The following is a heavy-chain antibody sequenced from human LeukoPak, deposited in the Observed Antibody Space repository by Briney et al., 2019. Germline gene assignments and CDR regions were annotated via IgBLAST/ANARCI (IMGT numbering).Heavy chain of an antibody. Sequence: GRSLRLSCAASGFTFSSYAMHWVRQAPGKGLEWVAVISYDGSNKYYADSVKGRFTISRDNFKNTLYLQMNSLRAEDTAVYYCARVSLSGDFDYWGQGTLVTVSS. CDR3: ARVSLSGDFDY. D-gene: IGHD2-15*01. V-gene: IGHV3-30*04. J-gene: IGHJ4*02. CDR2: ISYDGSNK. CDR1: GFTFSSYA.